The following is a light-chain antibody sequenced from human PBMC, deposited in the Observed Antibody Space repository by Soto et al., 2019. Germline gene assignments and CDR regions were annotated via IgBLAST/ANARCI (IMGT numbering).Light chain of an antibody. V-gene: IGLV4-69*01. CDR1: SGHSSYA. CDR2: LNSDGSH. CDR3: QTWGTGTHVV. J-gene: IGLJ2*01. Sequence: QLVLTQSPSASASLGASVKLTCTLSSGHSSYAIAWHQQQLEKGPRYLMKLNSDGSHSKGDGIPDRFSGSSSGAERYLTISSLQSEDEADYYCQTWGTGTHVVFGGGTKVTVL.